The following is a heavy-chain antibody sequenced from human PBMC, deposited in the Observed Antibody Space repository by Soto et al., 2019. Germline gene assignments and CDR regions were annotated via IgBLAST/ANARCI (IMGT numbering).Heavy chain of an antibody. CDR1: GDSISSRSYY. V-gene: IGHV4-39*01. Sequence: WETLSLTCTVSGDSISSRSYYWGWIRQPPGKGLEWIGSIFHSGSTYFNPSLRSRVTISVDRSENQFSLKLITVTATDTAVYYCARSTGMNYFDPWGQGTLVTVSS. CDR3: ARSTGMNYFDP. D-gene: IGHD1-7*01. CDR2: IFHSGST. J-gene: IGHJ5*02.